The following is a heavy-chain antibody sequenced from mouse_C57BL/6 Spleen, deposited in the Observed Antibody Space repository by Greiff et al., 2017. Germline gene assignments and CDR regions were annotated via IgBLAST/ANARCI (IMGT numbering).Heavy chain of an antibody. CDR2: IYPGDGDT. CDR3: ARCLGRGDFDY. D-gene: IGHD4-1*01. J-gene: IGHJ2*01. V-gene: IGHV1-82*01. CDR1: GYAFSSSW. Sequence: QVQLQQSGPELVKPGASVKISCKASGYAFSSSWMNWVKQRPGKGLEWIGRIYPGDGDTNYNGKFKGKATLTADKSSSTAYMQLSSLTSEDSAVYFCARCLGRGDFDYWGQGTTLTVSS.